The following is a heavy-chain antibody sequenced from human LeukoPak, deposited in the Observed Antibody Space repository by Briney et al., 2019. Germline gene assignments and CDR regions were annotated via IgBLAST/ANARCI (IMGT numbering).Heavy chain of an antibody. CDR2: IYSGGST. J-gene: IGHJ6*02. Sequence: GSLRLSCAASGFTFSSYSMNWVRQAPGKGLEWVSVIYSGGSTYYADSVKGRFTISRDNSKNTLYLQMNSLRAEDTAVYYCARDRADYYYGMDVWGQGTTVTVSS. CDR3: ARDRADYYYGMDV. CDR1: GFTFSSYS. V-gene: IGHV3-53*01. D-gene: IGHD3-10*01.